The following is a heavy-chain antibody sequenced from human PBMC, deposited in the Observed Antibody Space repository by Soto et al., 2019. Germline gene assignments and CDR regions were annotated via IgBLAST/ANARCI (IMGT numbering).Heavy chain of an antibody. CDR1: GFTFSSYE. CDR2: ISSSGSTI. J-gene: IGHJ4*02. CDR3: GMLIVATIEDY. Sequence: QSGGSLRLSCAASGFTFSSYEMNWVRQAPGKGPEWVSSISSSGSTIYYADSVKGRFTISRDNAKNSLYLQMNSLRAEDTALYYCGMLIVATIEDYWGQGTLVTVSS. V-gene: IGHV3-48*03. D-gene: IGHD5-12*01.